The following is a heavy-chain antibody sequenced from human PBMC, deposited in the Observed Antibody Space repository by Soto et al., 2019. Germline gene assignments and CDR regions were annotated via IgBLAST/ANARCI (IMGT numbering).Heavy chain of an antibody. CDR1: GGTFSSSG. CDR3: ARWPQPRYTADPYAVDV. CDR2: IVPSLDTT. J-gene: IGHJ6*02. Sequence: QVHLVQSGTEVKKPGSSVKVSCQASGGTFSSSGFSWVRQAPGQGLEWMGMIVPSLDTTNYAQKFQARVTITADGVTSTAYMELRSLRSEDTAVYYCARWPQPRYTADPYAVDVWGQGTRVIVSS. D-gene: IGHD3-16*02. V-gene: IGHV1-69*11.